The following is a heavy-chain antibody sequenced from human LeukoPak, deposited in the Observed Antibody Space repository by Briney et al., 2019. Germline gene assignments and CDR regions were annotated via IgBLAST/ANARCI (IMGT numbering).Heavy chain of an antibody. V-gene: IGHV4-34*01. CDR1: GGSFSGYY. D-gene: IGHD2-2*01. CDR3: ARGFSSTSCYDY. Sequence: SETLSLTCAVYGGSFSGYYWSWIRQPPGRGLEWIGEINHSGSTNYNPSLKSRVTISVDTSKNQFSLKLSSVTAADTAVYYCARGFSSTSCYDYWGQGTLVTVSS. J-gene: IGHJ4*02. CDR2: INHSGST.